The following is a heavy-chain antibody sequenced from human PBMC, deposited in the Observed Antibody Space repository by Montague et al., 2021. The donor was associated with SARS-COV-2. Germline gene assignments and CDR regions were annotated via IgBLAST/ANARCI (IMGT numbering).Heavy chain of an antibody. CDR3: ARDLGFYGMDV. CDR1: GFTFSSYA. Sequence: SLRLSWAASGFTFSSYAMHWVRQAPGKGLEWVAVISYDGSNKYYADSVKGRFTISRDNSKNTLYLQMNSLRAEDTAVYYCARDLGFYGMDVWGQGTTVTVSS. J-gene: IGHJ6*02. CDR2: ISYDGSNK. V-gene: IGHV3-30*04.